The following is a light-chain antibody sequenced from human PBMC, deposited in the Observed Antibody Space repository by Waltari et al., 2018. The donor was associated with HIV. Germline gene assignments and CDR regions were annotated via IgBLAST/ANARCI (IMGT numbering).Light chain of an antibody. V-gene: IGLV2-8*01. CDR1: NSDVGGYSY. CDR2: EVS. CDR3: CSYAGTNHFYV. J-gene: IGLJ1*01. Sequence: SALTQPPSASGSPGQSVTISCPGTNSDVGGYSYVSWFQQHPGKAPKLMIYEVSKRPSGVPNRVAGSKSGNTASLTVSGLQAEDEADYYCCSYAGTNHFYVFGTGTKVTVL.